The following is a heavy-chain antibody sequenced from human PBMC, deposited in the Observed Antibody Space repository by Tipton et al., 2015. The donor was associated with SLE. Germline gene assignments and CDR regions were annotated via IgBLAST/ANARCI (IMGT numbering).Heavy chain of an antibody. V-gene: IGHV4-61*02. Sequence: TLSLTCTVSGGSISGGSYYWSWIRQPAGKGLEWIGRIYTSGSTNYNPSLKSRVTISVDTSKNQFSRKLSSVTAADTAVYYCARRYGDYDGFDYWGQGTLVTVSS. D-gene: IGHD4-17*01. J-gene: IGHJ4*02. CDR3: ARRYGDYDGFDY. CDR1: GGSISGGSYY. CDR2: IYTSGST.